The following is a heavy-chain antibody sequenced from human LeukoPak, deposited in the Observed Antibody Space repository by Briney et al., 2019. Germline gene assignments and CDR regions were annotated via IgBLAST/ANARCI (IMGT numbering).Heavy chain of an antibody. CDR1: GGSFSGYY. V-gene: IGHV4-34*01. CDR3: ARDWVAGTAVPFDY. D-gene: IGHD2-15*01. CDR2: INHSGST. Sequence: PSETLSLTCAVYGGSFSGYYWSWIRQPPGKGLEWIGEINHSGSTNYNPSLKSRVTISVDTSKNQFSLKLSSVTAADTAVYYCARDWVAGTAVPFDYWGQGTLVTVSS. J-gene: IGHJ4*02.